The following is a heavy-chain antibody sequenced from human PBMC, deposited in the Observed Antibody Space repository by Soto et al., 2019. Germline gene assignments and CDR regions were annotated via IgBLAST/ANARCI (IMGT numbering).Heavy chain of an antibody. J-gene: IGHJ3*01. CDR1: GYTFTDYD. D-gene: IGHD2-2*01. CDR2: MNPNSGNT. CDR3: ARGSSTTNPV. Sequence: GASVKVSCKTSGYTFTDYDINWVRQATGQGLEWMGWMNPNSGNTGYAQKFQGRVSMTRNTATSTAYMELSSLRSDDTAIYYCARGSSTTNPVWGQGTMATVSS. V-gene: IGHV1-8*01.